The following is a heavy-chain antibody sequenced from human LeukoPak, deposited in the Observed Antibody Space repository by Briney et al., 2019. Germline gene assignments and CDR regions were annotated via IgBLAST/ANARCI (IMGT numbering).Heavy chain of an antibody. CDR1: GFTFSSYS. CDR2: ISSSSSYI. J-gene: IGHJ4*02. D-gene: IGHD1-26*01. CDR3: AREPRRTGGSYFDY. V-gene: IGHV3-21*01. Sequence: GGSLRLSCAASGFTFSSYSMNWVRQAPGKGLEWVSSISSSSSYIYYADSVKGRFTISRDNAKNSLYLEMNSLRAEDTAVYYCAREPRRTGGSYFDYWGQGTLVTVSS.